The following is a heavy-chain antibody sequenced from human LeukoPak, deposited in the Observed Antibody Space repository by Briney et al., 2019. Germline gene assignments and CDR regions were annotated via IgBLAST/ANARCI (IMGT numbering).Heavy chain of an antibody. CDR3: ARGYSGSYRVDY. CDR1: GFSISSHS. V-gene: IGHV3-74*01. Sequence: SGGSLRLSCTASGFSISSHSMHWVRQVPGKGLVWVSRIKSDGKSITYADSVKGRFTISRDNAKNTLYLQMNSLRADDTAVYYCARGYSGSYRVDYWGQGTLVTVSS. CDR2: IKSDGKSI. D-gene: IGHD1-26*01. J-gene: IGHJ4*02.